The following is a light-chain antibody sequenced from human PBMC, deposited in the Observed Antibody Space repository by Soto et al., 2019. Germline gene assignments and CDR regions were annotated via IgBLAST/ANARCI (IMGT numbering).Light chain of an antibody. CDR2: GVI. V-gene: IGLV2-14*01. CDR1: SSDVGGHNY. J-gene: IGLJ1*01. Sequence: QSALTQPASVSGSPGQSITISCTGTSSDVGGHNYVSWYQQHPGKAPKLMIYGVINRPSGVSTRFSGSKSGNTASLTISGLQAEDEADYYCSSYTSSSTLEYVFGSGTKV. CDR3: SSYTSSSTLEYV.